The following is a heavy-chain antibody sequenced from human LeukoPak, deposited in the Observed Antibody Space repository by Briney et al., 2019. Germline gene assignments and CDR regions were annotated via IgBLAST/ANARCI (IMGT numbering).Heavy chain of an antibody. D-gene: IGHD5-18*01. CDR2: ISYDGSNK. J-gene: IGHJ4*02. CDR1: GFTFSRYA. Sequence: PGGSLRLSCAASGFTFSRYAMHWVRQAPGEGLEWVAVISYDGSNKYYADSVKGRFTISRDNSKNTLNLQMNSLRAEDTALYYCARDRAMVVGSSWYYDYWGQGTLVTVSS. CDR3: ARDRAMVVGSSWYYDY. V-gene: IGHV3-30-3*01.